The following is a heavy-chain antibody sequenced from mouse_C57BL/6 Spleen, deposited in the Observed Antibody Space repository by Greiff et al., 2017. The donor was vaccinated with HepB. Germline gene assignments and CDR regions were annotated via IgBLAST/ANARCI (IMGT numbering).Heavy chain of an antibody. CDR2: IDPSDSYT. J-gene: IGHJ2*01. CDR1: GYTFTSYW. Sequence: VQLQQSGAELVMPGASVKLSCKASGYTFTSYWMHWVKQRPGQGLEWIGEIDPSDSYTNYNQKFKGKSTLTVDKSSSTAYMQLSSLTSEDSAVYYCARAPFITTVVAGYYFDYWGQGTTLTVSS. CDR3: ARAPFITTVVAGYYFDY. V-gene: IGHV1-69*01. D-gene: IGHD1-1*01.